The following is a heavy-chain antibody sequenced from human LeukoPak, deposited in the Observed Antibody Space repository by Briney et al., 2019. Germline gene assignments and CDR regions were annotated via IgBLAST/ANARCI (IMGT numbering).Heavy chain of an antibody. Sequence: SQTLSLTCAISGDSISTNSVAWNWIRQSPSRGLEWLGRTSYRSKWYNDYAVSVKSRITITPDTSKNQFSLQLNSVTPEDTAVYYCAREAEITRFDYWGQGTLVTVSS. J-gene: IGHJ4*02. CDR1: GDSISTNSVA. CDR3: AREAEITRFDY. V-gene: IGHV6-1*01. CDR2: TSYRSKWYN. D-gene: IGHD5-24*01.